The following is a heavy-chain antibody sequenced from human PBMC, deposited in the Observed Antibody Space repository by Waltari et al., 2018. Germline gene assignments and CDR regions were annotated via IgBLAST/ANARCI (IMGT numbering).Heavy chain of an antibody. Sequence: EVQLLESGGGLVQPGGSLRLSCAASGFTFSSYAMSWVRQAPGKGLEWVSVIYSGGSTYYAASVKSRFTISRDNSKNTLYLQMNSLRAEDTAVYYCAKLGYDLNFDYWGQGTLVTVSS. CDR1: GFTFSSYA. V-gene: IGHV3-23*03. CDR3: AKLGYDLNFDY. J-gene: IGHJ4*02. CDR2: IYSGGST. D-gene: IGHD1-1*01.